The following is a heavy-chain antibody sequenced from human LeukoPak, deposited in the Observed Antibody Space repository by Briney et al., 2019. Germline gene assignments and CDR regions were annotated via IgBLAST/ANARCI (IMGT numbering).Heavy chain of an antibody. D-gene: IGHD6-13*01. Sequence: GSLRLSCAASGFTFSDYYMSWLRQAPGKGLEWVSYISSSGSTIYYADSVKGRFTISRDNAKNSLYLQMNSLRAEDTAVYYCARERGEYSRSWYGIGWGQGTLVTVSS. V-gene: IGHV3-11*01. CDR3: ARERGEYSRSWYGIG. CDR2: ISSSGSTI. CDR1: GFTFSDYY. J-gene: IGHJ4*02.